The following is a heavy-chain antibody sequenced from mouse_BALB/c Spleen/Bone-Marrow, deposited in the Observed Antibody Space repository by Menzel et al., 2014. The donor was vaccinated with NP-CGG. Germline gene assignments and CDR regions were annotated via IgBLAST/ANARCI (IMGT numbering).Heavy chain of an antibody. CDR2: IYPGDEDI. J-gene: IGHJ4*01. Sequence: VQRVESGPELVKPGASVKISCKAFGYAFSTSWTNWVKQRPGQGLEWIGRIYPGDEDINYNGKFKGKATLTVDKFSSTAYMQLSSLTSADSAVYFCARKGGLDYAMDYWGQGTSVTVSS. D-gene: IGHD2-4*01. CDR3: ARKGGLDYAMDY. CDR1: GYAFSTSW. V-gene: IGHV1-82*01.